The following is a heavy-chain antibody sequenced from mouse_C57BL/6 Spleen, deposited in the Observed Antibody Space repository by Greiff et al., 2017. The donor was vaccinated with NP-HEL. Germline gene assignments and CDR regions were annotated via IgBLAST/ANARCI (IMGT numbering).Heavy chain of an antibody. CDR3: ARSALYYGEAS. Sequence: QVHVKQSGAELVRPGASVKLSCKASGYTFTDYYINWVKQRPGQGLEWIARIYPGSGNTYYNEKFKGKATLTAEKSSSTAYMQLSSLTSEDSAVYFCARSALYYGEASWGQGTLVTVSA. CDR2: IYPGSGNT. J-gene: IGHJ3*01. V-gene: IGHV1-76*01. CDR1: GYTFTDYY. D-gene: IGHD2-13*01.